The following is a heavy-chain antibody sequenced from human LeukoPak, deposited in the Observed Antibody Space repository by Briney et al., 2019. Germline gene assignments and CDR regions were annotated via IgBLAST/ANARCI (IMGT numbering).Heavy chain of an antibody. CDR3: ARDALHVDTAMVTAWVYFDY. J-gene: IGHJ4*02. CDR2: INPSGGST. D-gene: IGHD5-18*01. CDR1: GYTFTSYY. V-gene: IGHV1-46*01. Sequence: GASVKVSCKASGYTFTSYYMHWVRQAPGQGLEWMGIINPSGGSTSYAQKFQGRVTMTRDMSTSTVYMELSSLRSEDTAVYYCARDALHVDTAMVTAWVYFDYWGQGTLVTVSS.